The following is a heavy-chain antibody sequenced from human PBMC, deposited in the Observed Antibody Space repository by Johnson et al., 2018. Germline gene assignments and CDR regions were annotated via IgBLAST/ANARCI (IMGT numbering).Heavy chain of an antibody. CDR1: GFTFSSYG. CDR3: GRAMDV. Sequence: VQLLESGGGVVQPGRSLRLSCAASGFTFSSYGMHWVRQAPGKGLEWVAVISYDGSNKYYADSVKGRFTISRDNSKNSLSLQMNSLRAEDTAVYYCGRAMDVWGQGTTVTVSS. V-gene: IGHV3-30*03. J-gene: IGHJ6*02. CDR2: ISYDGSNK.